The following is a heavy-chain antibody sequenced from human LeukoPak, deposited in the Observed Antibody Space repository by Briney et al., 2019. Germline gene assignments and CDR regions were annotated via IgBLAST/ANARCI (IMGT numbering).Heavy chain of an antibody. D-gene: IGHD3-22*01. J-gene: IGHJ4*02. Sequence: SETLSLTCTVSGGSISSYYWSWIRQPAGKGLEWIGRIYTSGSTNYNPSLKSRVTISVDTSKNQFSLKLSSVTAADTAVYYCARAFYDSSGYNLDYWGQGTLVTVSS. CDR1: GGSISSYY. CDR2: IYTSGST. V-gene: IGHV4-4*07. CDR3: ARAFYDSSGYNLDY.